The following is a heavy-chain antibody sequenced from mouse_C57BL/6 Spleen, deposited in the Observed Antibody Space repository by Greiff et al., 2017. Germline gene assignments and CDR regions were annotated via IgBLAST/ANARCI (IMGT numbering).Heavy chain of an antibody. Sequence: QVQLKESGPGLVAPSQSLSITCTVSGFSLTSYGVHWVRQPPGKGLEWLVVIWSDGSTTYNSALKSRLSISKDNSKSQVFLKMNSLQTDDTAMYYCARHPHYYDYDGAMDYWGQGTSVTVSS. CDR2: IWSDGST. D-gene: IGHD2-4*01. CDR3: ARHPHYYDYDGAMDY. CDR1: GFSLTSYG. J-gene: IGHJ4*01. V-gene: IGHV2-6-1*01.